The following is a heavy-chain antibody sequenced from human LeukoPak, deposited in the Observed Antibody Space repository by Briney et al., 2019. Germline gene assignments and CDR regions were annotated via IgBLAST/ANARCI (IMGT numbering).Heavy chain of an antibody. CDR2: ISSSSTTI. D-gene: IGHD2-2*01. Sequence: PGGSLRLSCAASGFTFSSYWMSWVRQAPGKGLEWVSYISSSSTTIDYADSVKGRFTISRDNAKNSLYLQMNSLRAEDTAVYYCARAGSNIVVVPNWFDPWGQGTLVTVSS. V-gene: IGHV3-48*01. J-gene: IGHJ5*02. CDR1: GFTFSSYW. CDR3: ARAGSNIVVVPNWFDP.